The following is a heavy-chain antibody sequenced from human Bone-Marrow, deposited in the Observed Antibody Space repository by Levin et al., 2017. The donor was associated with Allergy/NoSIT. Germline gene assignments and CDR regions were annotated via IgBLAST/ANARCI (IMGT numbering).Heavy chain of an antibody. CDR1: GFTFSSYG. CDR3: ARDLWNEYAFDI. J-gene: IGHJ3*02. D-gene: IGHD1-1*01. Sequence: QAGGSLRLSCAASGFTFSSYGMHWVRQAPGKGLEWVAVIWYDGSNKYYADSVKGRFTISRDNSKNTLYLQMNSLRAEDTAVYYCARDLWNEYAFDIWGQGTMVTVSS. V-gene: IGHV3-33*01. CDR2: IWYDGSNK.